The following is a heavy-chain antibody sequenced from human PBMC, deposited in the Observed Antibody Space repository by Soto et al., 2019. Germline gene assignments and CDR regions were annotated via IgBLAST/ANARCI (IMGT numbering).Heavy chain of an antibody. D-gene: IGHD3-16*02. J-gene: IGHJ3*02. V-gene: IGHV1-18*01. CDR3: ARGPRDYIWGSYRYTGAFDI. CDR2: ISAYNGNT. CDR1: GYTFTSYG. Sequence: ASVKVSCKASGYTFTSYGISWVQQAPGQGLEWMGWISAYNGNTNYAQKLQGRVTMTTDTSTSTAYMELRSLRSDDTAVYYCARGPRDYIWGSYRYTGAFDIWGQGTMVTVSS.